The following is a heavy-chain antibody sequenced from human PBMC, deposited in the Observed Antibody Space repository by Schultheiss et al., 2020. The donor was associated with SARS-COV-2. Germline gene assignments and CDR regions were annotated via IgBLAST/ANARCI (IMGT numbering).Heavy chain of an antibody. V-gene: IGHV1-2*02. CDR2: INPNSGGT. J-gene: IGHJ3*02. D-gene: IGHD5-18*01. CDR3: ARGYGEYSYAEGAFDI. CDR1: GYTFTGYY. Sequence: ASVKVSCKASGYTFTGYYMHWVRQAPGQGLEWMGWINPNSGGTNYAQKFQGRVTMTRDTSTSTVYMELSSLRSEDTAVYYCARGYGEYSYAEGAFDIWGQGTMVTVSS.